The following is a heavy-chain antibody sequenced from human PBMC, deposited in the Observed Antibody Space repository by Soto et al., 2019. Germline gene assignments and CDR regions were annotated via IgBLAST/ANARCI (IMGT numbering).Heavy chain of an antibody. CDR2: IATSSGV. Sequence: GGSLRLSCASSGFTISGYGMNWLRQAPGKGLEWISFIATSSGVDYADSVRGRFTISRDNAKNSLSLQMNSLRDEDTAVYYCARDHSGDYFGVFDSWGQGTLVTVSS. CDR3: ARDHSGDYFGVFDS. J-gene: IGHJ4*02. V-gene: IGHV3-48*02. CDR1: GFTISGYG. D-gene: IGHD3-22*01.